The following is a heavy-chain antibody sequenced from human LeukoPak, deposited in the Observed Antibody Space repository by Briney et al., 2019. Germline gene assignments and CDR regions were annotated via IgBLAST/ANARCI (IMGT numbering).Heavy chain of an antibody. CDR3: ARNPIRGFGELRD. CDR1: GGSISGYY. Sequence: PSGTLSLTCTVSGGSISGYYWSWIRQPAGKGLEGIGHIYTSGSTNYSPSLMSRVTMSVDTSKNQFSLKLNSVTAADTAVYYCARNPIRGFGELRDWGQGTLVTVSS. V-gene: IGHV4-4*07. D-gene: IGHD3-10*01. CDR2: IYTSGST. J-gene: IGHJ4*02.